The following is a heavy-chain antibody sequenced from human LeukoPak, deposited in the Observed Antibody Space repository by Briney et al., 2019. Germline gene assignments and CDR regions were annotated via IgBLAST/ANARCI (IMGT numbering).Heavy chain of an antibody. D-gene: IGHD2-2*01. CDR3: AKDGRYYSSTSCLTLVDY. J-gene: IGHJ4*02. CDR1: GFTFSSYA. V-gene: IGHV3-23*01. Sequence: PGGSLRLSCAASGFTFSSYAMSWVRQAPGKGLEWVSAISGSGGSTYYADSVKGRFTISRDNSKNTLYLQMNSLRAEDTAVYYCAKDGRYYSSTSCLTLVDYWGQGTLVTVSS. CDR2: ISGSGGST.